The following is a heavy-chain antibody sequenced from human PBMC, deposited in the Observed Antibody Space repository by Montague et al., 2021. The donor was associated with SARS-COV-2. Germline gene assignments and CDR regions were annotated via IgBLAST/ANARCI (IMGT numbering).Heavy chain of an antibody. V-gene: IGHV4-4*07. Sequence: SETLSLTCTVSGGSISNYYWSWIQQPAGKGLEWIWRIYASWNTNYNPSLKSRVTMSVDTSKNQYSLKLSSVTATDTAVYYCESDRTRSYYYDSGAYTWGGYCMDVWGQGTTVTVSS. CDR2: IYASWNT. CDR1: GGSISNYY. D-gene: IGHD3-10*01. J-gene: IGHJ6*02. CDR3: ESDRTRSYYYDSGAYTWGGYCMDV.